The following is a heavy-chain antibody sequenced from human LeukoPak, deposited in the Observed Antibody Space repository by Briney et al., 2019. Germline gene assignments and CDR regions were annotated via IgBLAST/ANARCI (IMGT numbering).Heavy chain of an antibody. D-gene: IGHD1-26*01. CDR1: GGSISSSSYY. CDR3: ARHSYTVYSGSLCYFDY. Sequence: AETLSLTCTVSGGSISSSSYYWGWIRQPPGKGLDWIGSNSYSGSTYYNPSLKSRVTISVDTSKNQFSLKLSAVTAADTAVYYCARHSYTVYSGSLCYFDYWAQGTLVTVSS. J-gene: IGHJ4*02. V-gene: IGHV4-39*01. CDR2: NSYSGST.